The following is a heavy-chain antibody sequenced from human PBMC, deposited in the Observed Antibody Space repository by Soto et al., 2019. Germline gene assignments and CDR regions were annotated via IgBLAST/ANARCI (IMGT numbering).Heavy chain of an antibody. V-gene: IGHV3-49*03. CDR2: IRSKAYGGTT. J-gene: IGHJ6*04. CDR1: GFTFGDYA. Sequence: GGSLRLSCTASGFTFGDYAMSWFRQAPGKGLEWVGFIRSKAYGGTTEYAASVKGRFTISRDDSKSIAYLQMNSLKTEDTAVYYCTRDTSVAAAGTYYYGMDVWGKGTTVTVSS. CDR3: TRDTSVAAAGTYYYGMDV. D-gene: IGHD6-13*01.